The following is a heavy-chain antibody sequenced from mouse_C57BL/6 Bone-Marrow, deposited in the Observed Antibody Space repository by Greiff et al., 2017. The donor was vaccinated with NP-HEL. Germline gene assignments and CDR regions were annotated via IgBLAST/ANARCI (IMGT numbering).Heavy chain of an antibody. D-gene: IGHD1-1*01. CDR1: GYTFTDYY. V-gene: IGHV1-76*01. Sequence: QVQLQQSGAELVRPGASVKLSCKASGYTFTDYYINWVKQRPGQGLEWIARIYPGSGNTYYNEKFKGKATLTAEKSSSTAYMQLSSLTSEDSAVYFCARGENYGSSYFDDWGQGTTLTVSS. CDR2: IYPGSGNT. CDR3: ARGENYGSSYFDD. J-gene: IGHJ2*01.